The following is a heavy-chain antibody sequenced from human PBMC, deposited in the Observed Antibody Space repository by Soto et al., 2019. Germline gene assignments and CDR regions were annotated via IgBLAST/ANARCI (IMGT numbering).Heavy chain of an antibody. J-gene: IGHJ5*02. CDR2: IYYSGST. CDR3: ARDGSGISFDWFDP. Sequence: SETLSLTCTVSGGSISSYYWSWIRQPPGKGLEWIGYIYYSGSTNYNPSLKSRVTISVDTSKNQFSLKLSSVTAADMAVYYCARDGSGISFDWFDPWGQGTLVTV. CDR1: GGSISSYY. D-gene: IGHD3-10*01. V-gene: IGHV4-59*01.